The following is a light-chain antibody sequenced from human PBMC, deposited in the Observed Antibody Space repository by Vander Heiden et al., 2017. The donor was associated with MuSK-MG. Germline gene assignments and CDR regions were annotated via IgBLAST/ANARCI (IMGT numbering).Light chain of an antibody. Sequence: DIQMTQSPSSLSASIGDRVTITCQASQDISNDLNWYQQKPGKAPKLLIYDASTLEVGVPSRFSGSGSETHFTFTISSLQPEDIATYYCQQGDIFPYTFGQGTKLETK. CDR3: QQGDIFPYT. J-gene: IGKJ2*01. CDR2: DAS. V-gene: IGKV1-33*01. CDR1: QDISND.